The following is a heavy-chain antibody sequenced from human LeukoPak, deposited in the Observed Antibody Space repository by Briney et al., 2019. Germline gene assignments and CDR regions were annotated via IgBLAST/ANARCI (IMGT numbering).Heavy chain of an antibody. J-gene: IGHJ3*02. Sequence: NPSETLSLTCAVSGGSISGSNWWSWVRQPPGKGLEWIGEIYHSGSTNYNPSLKSRVTISVDKSKNQFSLKLSSVTAADTAVYYCATLKLVHDAFDIWGQGTMVTVSS. CDR3: ATLKLVHDAFDI. D-gene: IGHD6-13*01. CDR1: GGSISGSNW. V-gene: IGHV4-4*02. CDR2: IYHSGST.